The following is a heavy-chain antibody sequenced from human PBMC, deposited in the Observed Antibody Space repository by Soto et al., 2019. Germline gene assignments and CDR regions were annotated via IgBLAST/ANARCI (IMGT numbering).Heavy chain of an antibody. CDR2: MNPNSGNT. V-gene: IGHV1-8*01. D-gene: IGHD2-2*02. J-gene: IGHJ5*02. CDR1: GYTFTSYD. CDR3: ARRSGGYCSSTSCYRGGWFDP. Sequence: ASVKVSCKASGYTFTSYDINWVRQATGQGLEWMGWMNPNSGNTGYAQKFQGRVTMTRNTSISTAYMELSSLRSEDTAVYYCARRSGGYCSSTSCYRGGWFDPWGQGTLVTVSS.